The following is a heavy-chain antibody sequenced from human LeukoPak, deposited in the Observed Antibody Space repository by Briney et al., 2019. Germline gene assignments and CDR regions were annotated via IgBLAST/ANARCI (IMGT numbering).Heavy chain of an antibody. CDR3: ARVSHSSHWGFGY. CDR1: GFSVSSNH. V-gene: IGHV3-66*01. D-gene: IGHD6-13*01. CDR2: FYSGGTT. Sequence: PGGSLRLSCAASGFSVSSNHMSWVRQAPGKGPEWVSVFYSGGTTFYADSVKGRFTISRDNSKNTLYLHMNSLRAEDTAVYYCARVSHSSHWGFGYWGQGTLVTVSS. J-gene: IGHJ4*02.